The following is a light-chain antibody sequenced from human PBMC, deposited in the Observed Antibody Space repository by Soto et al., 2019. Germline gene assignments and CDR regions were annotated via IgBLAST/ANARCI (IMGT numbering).Light chain of an antibody. Sequence: DIQMTQSPSTLSASVGDRVTIPCRASQNINSWLAWYQQKPGNAPKLLLYKPSNLESGVPSRLSGSGSATEFTLTISSLQPDDFATYFCQQYNTDWTFGQGTKVEIQ. V-gene: IGKV1-5*03. CDR2: KPS. CDR1: QNINSW. CDR3: QQYNTDWT. J-gene: IGKJ1*01.